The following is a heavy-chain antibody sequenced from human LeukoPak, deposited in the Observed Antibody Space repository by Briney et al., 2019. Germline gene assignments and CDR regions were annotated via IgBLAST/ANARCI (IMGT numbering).Heavy chain of an antibody. D-gene: IGHD6-19*01. CDR2: INWNGGST. CDR1: GFTFDDYG. V-gene: IGHV3-20*04. Sequence: GGSLRLSCAASGFTFDDYGMSWVRQAPGKGLEWVSGINWNGGSTGYADSVKGRFTISRDNAKNSLYLQMNSLRAEDTALYYCAREYSSGWSRGFYFDYWGQGTLVTVSS. CDR3: AREYSSGWSRGFYFDY. J-gene: IGHJ4*02.